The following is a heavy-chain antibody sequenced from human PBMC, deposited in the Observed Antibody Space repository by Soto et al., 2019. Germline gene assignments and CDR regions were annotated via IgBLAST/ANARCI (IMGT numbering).Heavy chain of an antibody. CDR2: IIPIFGTA. V-gene: IGHV1-69*01. CDR3: AREKGYSYGSYYYYGMDV. CDR1: GGTFSSYA. J-gene: IGHJ6*02. Sequence: QVQLVQSGAEVKKPGSSVKVSCKASGGTFSSYAISWVRQAPGQGLEWMGGIIPIFGTANYAQKFKGRVTITADESTSTAYMELSSLRSEDTAVYYCAREKGYSYGSYYYYGMDVWGQGTTVTVSS. D-gene: IGHD5-18*01.